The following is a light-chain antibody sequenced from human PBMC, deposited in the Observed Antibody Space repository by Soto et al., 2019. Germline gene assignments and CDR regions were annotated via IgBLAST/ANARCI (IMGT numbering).Light chain of an antibody. CDR3: QQYNNWPSWT. CDR1: KSFSHSY. J-gene: IGKJ1*01. CDR2: IAS. Sequence: DIVLTQSPDTLSLSPGERATLSCRASKSFSHSYLAWYQQKPGQAPRLLIYIASTRAAGIPARFSGSGSGTEFTLTISSLQSEDSAIYYCQQYNNWPSWTFGQGTKVDI. V-gene: IGKV3-15*01.